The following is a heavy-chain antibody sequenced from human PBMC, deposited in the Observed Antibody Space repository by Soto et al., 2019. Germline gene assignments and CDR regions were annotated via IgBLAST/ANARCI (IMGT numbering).Heavy chain of an antibody. CDR1: GASNTGAAYY. V-gene: IGHV4-31*03. D-gene: IGHD6-13*01. CDR2: IHYSGTT. CDR3: ARDFRQDQQLPGYYYYGMDV. Sequence: QVQLQESGPGLVKPSQTLSLTCTVSGASNTGAAYYWSWIRQHPGKGLEWIGHIHYSGTTYYNPSLKSRVSFSVDTSKKQFSLRLTSVTAADTAVYYCARDFRQDQQLPGYYYYGMDVWGQGTTVTVSS. J-gene: IGHJ6*02.